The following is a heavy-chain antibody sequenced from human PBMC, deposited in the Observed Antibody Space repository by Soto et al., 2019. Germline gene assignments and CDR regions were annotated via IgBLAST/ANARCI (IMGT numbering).Heavy chain of an antibody. J-gene: IGHJ4*02. CDR3: ARDVSVMTSVFGF. CDR1: GGTFYTYA. V-gene: IGHV1-69*01. Sequence: QVHLVQSGAEVKRPGSSVRVSCRASGGTFYTYAFTWVRQAPGQGLEWMGGVTPMIGTTKYAQKFHGRVTFSEDESDSTADMELSNLRSDDTAVYYCARDVSVMTSVFGFWGQGTLITVSS. D-gene: IGHD3-10*01. CDR2: VTPMIGTT.